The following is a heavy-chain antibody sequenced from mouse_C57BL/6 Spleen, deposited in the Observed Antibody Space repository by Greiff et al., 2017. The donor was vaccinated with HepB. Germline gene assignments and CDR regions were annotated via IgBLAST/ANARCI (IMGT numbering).Heavy chain of an antibody. Sequence: VQLQQSGAELAKPGASVKLSCKASGYTFTSYWMHWVKQRPGQGLEWIGYINPSSGYTKYNQKFKDKATLTADKSSSTAYMQLSSLTYEDSAVYYCAIYYGTLYWYFDVWGTGTTVTVSS. D-gene: IGHD1-1*01. CDR3: AIYYGTLYWYFDV. CDR2: INPSSGYT. J-gene: IGHJ1*03. V-gene: IGHV1-7*01. CDR1: GYTFTSYW.